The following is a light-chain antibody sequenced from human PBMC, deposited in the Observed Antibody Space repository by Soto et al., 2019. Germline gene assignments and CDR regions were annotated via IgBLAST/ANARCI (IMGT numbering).Light chain of an antibody. V-gene: IGLV1-44*01. CDR1: SSNIGSNT. J-gene: IGLJ3*02. CDR3: AAWDDSLKGPV. CDR2: YND. Sequence: QSVLTQPPSASGTPGQRVTISCSGSSSNIGSNTVNWYQHLPGTAPKLLIYYNDQRPSGVPDRFSGSKSGTSASLAISGLQSEDEADYYCAAWDDSLKGPVFGGGTKLTVL.